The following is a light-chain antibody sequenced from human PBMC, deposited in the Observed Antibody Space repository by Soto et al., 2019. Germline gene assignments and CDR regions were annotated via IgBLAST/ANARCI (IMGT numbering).Light chain of an antibody. CDR1: QSISSAY. Sequence: EIVLTQSPGTLSLSPGDRATLSCRASQSISSAYLAWYQQTPGQAPRLLIYGASTRATGIPDRFSGSGSGTGFTLTISRLEPEDFAVYYCQQYGSSPPWTFGQGTKVDNK. J-gene: IGKJ1*01. CDR2: GAS. CDR3: QQYGSSPPWT. V-gene: IGKV3-20*01.